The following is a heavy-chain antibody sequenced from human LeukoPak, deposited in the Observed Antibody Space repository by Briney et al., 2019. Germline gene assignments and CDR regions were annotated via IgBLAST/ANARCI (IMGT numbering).Heavy chain of an antibody. Sequence: SETLSLTCNVSGGSISNRAYYWAWIRQPPGKGLEWIGSVFYSGSKYSNPSLESRLTISVDTSKNHFSLRLTSVTAADTAVYYCARDSGTTGEVKFDPWGQGTLVTVSS. CDR1: GGSISNRAYY. CDR2: VFYSGSK. D-gene: IGHD3-10*01. V-gene: IGHV4-39*07. J-gene: IGHJ5*02. CDR3: ARDSGTTGEVKFDP.